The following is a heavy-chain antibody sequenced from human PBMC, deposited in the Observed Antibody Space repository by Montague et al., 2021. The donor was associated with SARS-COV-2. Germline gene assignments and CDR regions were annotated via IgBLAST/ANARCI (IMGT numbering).Heavy chain of an antibody. Sequence: LSLTCDFSDGSVSAYFWSWVRQLPGKGLEWIGQVDRSGTAHYSPSLQSRLTLSVDTSNNQVSLNLTSVTATDTATYYCARGRDSGTYFGTKYYFQYGLDVWGQGTTVTVSS. V-gene: IGHV4-34*01. CDR2: VDRSGTA. CDR1: DGSVSAYF. CDR3: ARGRDSGTYFGTKYYFQYGLDV. D-gene: IGHD3-10*01. J-gene: IGHJ6*02.